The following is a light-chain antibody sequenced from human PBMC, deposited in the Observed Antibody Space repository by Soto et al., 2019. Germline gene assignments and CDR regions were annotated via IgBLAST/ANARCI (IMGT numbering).Light chain of an antibody. V-gene: IGLV2-18*01. Sequence: QSALTQPPSVSGSPGQSVTISCTVTSSDVGDYEHVSWYQLAPGTAPKLLISDVINRPSGVPDRFSGSKSGNTPSLTISGLQADDEADYDCGLFTSSATWVFGGGTKLTVL. CDR1: SSDVGDYEH. CDR2: DVI. J-gene: IGLJ3*02. CDR3: GLFTSSATWV.